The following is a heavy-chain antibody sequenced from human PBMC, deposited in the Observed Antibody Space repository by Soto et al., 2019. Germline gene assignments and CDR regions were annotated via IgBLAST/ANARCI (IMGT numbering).Heavy chain of an antibody. V-gene: IGHV1-8*01. CDR1: GYTFSSHD. CDR2: MNPNSGNT. D-gene: IGHD3-9*01. CDR3: ARSRLGYFDY. Sequence: AAVKVSCKASGYTFSSHDINWVRQATGQGLEWMGWMNPNSGNTGYAQKFQGRVTMTRNTSISTAYMELSSLRSEDTAVYYCARSRLGYFDYWGQGRLVTVSS. J-gene: IGHJ4*02.